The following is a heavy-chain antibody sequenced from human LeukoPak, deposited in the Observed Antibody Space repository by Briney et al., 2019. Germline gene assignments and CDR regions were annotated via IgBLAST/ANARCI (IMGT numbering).Heavy chain of an antibody. V-gene: IGHV3-48*03. CDR3: ARGPPMIVDDGYMDV. D-gene: IGHD3-22*01. CDR1: GFTFSSYE. Sequence: GGSLRLSCAASGFTFSSYEMNWVRQAPGKGLEWVSYISSSGSTIYYADSVKGRFTISRDNAKNSLYLQMNSLRAEDTAVYYCARGPPMIVDDGYMDVWGKGTTVTISS. J-gene: IGHJ6*03. CDR2: ISSSGSTI.